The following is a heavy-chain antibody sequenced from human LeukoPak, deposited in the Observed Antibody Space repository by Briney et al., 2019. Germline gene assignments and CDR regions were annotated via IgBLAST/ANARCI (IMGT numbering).Heavy chain of an antibody. CDR2: ISAYNGNT. V-gene: IGHV1-18*01. D-gene: IGHD2-15*01. J-gene: IGHJ3*02. CDR1: GYTFTSYG. Sequence: ASVKVSCKASGYTFTSYGISWVRQAPGQGLEWMGWISAYNGNTNYAQKLQGRVTMTTDTSTSTAYMELRSLRSDDTAVYYCARDRSGVGAATSSAFDIWGQGTMVTVSS. CDR3: ARDRSGVGAATSSAFDI.